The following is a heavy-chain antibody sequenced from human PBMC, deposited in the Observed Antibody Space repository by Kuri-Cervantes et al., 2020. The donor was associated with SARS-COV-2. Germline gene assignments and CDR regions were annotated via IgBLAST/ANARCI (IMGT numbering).Heavy chain of an antibody. CDR2: ISGSGSYI. J-gene: IGHJ6*03. V-gene: IGHV3-21*01. CDR3: ARVAGEGPIYYYYMDV. Sequence: GESLKISCAAAGFTFKTYTMNWVRQAPGRALQWISSISGSGSYIYYADSLRGRFTISRDDAKNSLYLQMNSLRAEDTAVYFCARVAGEGPIYYYYMDVWGKGTTVTVSS. CDR1: GFTFKTYT. D-gene: IGHD2-21*01.